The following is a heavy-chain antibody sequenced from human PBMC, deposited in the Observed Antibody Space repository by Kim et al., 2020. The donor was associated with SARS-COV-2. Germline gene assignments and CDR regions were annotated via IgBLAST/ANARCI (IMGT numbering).Heavy chain of an antibody. CDR3: ARDQSGNLDY. Sequence: GGSLRLSCEVSGFTFRNYEMNWVRQAPGKGLEWISYIDTSCTTIFYSDSVKGRFTISRDNARNSLYLQMNSLRAEDTAVYYCARDQSGNLDYWGQGTLVTVSS. V-gene: IGHV3-48*03. D-gene: IGHD6-25*01. J-gene: IGHJ4*02. CDR2: IDTSCTTI. CDR1: GFTFRNYE.